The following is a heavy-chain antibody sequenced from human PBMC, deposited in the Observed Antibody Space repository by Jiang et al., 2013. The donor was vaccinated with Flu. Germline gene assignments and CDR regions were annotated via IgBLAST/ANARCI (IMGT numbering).Heavy chain of an antibody. D-gene: IGHD1-26*01. V-gene: IGHV4-34*01. Sequence: PSLKSRVTISVDTSKNQFSLKLSSVTAADTAVYYCARGRSYYLDYWGQGTLVTVSS. CDR3: ARGRSYYLDY. J-gene: IGHJ4*02.